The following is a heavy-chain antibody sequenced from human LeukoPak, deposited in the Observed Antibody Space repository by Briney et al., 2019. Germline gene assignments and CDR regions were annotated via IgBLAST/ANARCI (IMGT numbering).Heavy chain of an antibody. CDR2: IWHDGSSK. Sequence: GRSLRLSCAASGFTFGSNAMHWVRQAPGKGLEWVAVIWHDGSSKYYADSVKGRFTISRDNSKNTLYLQMNSLRAEDTAVYYCAKELYSNSYTFDYWGQGTLVTVSS. D-gene: IGHD6-6*01. J-gene: IGHJ4*02. CDR1: GFTFGSNA. V-gene: IGHV3-33*06. CDR3: AKELYSNSYTFDY.